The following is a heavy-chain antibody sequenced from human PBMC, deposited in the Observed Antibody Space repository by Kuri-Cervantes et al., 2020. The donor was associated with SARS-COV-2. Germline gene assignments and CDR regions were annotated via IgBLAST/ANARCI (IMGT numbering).Heavy chain of an antibody. V-gene: IGHV4-39*02. CDR3: AREWAYIAAAALETDY. Sequence: SETLSLTCTVSGGSISSSSYYWGWIRQPPGKGREWIGSIYYSGSTYYNPSLKSRVTISVDTSKNQFSLKLSSVTAADTAVYYCAREWAYIAAAALETDYWGQGTLVTVSS. J-gene: IGHJ4*02. D-gene: IGHD6-13*01. CDR1: GGSISSSSYY. CDR2: IYYSGST.